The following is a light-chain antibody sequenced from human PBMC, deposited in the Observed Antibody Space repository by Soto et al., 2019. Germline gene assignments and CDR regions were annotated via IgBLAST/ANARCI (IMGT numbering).Light chain of an antibody. Sequence: EILMTQSPATLSVSPGERVILSCRSSQGVGSTLAWYQQKPGQAPRLLIRGASTRATGVPARFSGSGSGTELTLTISSLQSEDFAVYYCQQYSTSLTFGGGTTLEIK. J-gene: IGKJ4*02. CDR1: QGVGST. V-gene: IGKV3-15*01. CDR3: QQYSTSLT. CDR2: GAS.